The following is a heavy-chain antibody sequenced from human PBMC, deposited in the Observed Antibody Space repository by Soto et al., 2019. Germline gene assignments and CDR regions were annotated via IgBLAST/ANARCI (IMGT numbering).Heavy chain of an antibody. Sequence: QVQLVQSGAEVKKPGASVKVSCKASGYTFTGYYMHWVRQAPGQGLEWMGWINPNSGGTNYAQKFQGWVTMTRDTSISTAYMELSRLRSDDTAVYYCARGGSSLRYFDWLFDYWGQGTLVTVSS. J-gene: IGHJ4*02. V-gene: IGHV1-2*04. CDR3: ARGGSSLRYFDWLFDY. CDR1: GYTFTGYY. CDR2: INPNSGGT. D-gene: IGHD3-9*01.